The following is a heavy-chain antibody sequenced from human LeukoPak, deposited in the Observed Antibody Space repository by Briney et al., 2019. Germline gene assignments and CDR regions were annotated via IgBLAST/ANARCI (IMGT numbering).Heavy chain of an antibody. CDR1: GYTFTGYY. CDR3: ARGGGSYSSSWYRGGSNWFDP. D-gene: IGHD6-13*01. CDR2: INPNSGGT. Sequence: ASVKVSCKASGYTFTGYYMHWVRQAPGQGLEWMGWINPNSGGTNYAQKFQGRVTMTRDTSISTAYMELSRLRSDDTAVYYCARGGGSYSSSWYRGGSNWFDPWGQGTLVTVSS. V-gene: IGHV1-2*02. J-gene: IGHJ5*02.